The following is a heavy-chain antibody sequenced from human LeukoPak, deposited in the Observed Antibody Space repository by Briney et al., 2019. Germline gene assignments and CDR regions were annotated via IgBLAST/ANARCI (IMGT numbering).Heavy chain of an antibody. CDR3: ASEGSRVPAAQFDY. CDR2: ISAYNGNT. Sequence: ASVKVSCKASGYTFTSYGISWVRQAPGQGLEWMGWISAYNGNTNYAQKLQGRVTMTTDTSTSTAYMELRSLRSDDTAVYYCASEGSRVPAAQFDYWGQGTLVTVSS. V-gene: IGHV1-18*01. CDR1: GYTFTSYG. D-gene: IGHD2-2*01. J-gene: IGHJ4*02.